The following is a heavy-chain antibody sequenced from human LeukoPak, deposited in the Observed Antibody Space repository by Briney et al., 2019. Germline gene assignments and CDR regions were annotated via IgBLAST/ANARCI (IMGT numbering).Heavy chain of an antibody. CDR3: AWGPEDYVAV. J-gene: IGHJ6*03. CDR2: IYTSGST. D-gene: IGHD3-16*01. Sequence: SETLSLTCSVSGGSIRSDFWRWIRQPPGKGLEWIGDIYTSGSTYYNPSLKSRVSISVDTSKNHFSLRLSSVTAADTAVYYCAWGPEDYVAVWGKGTTVTVSS. CDR1: GGSIRSDF. V-gene: IGHV4-4*08.